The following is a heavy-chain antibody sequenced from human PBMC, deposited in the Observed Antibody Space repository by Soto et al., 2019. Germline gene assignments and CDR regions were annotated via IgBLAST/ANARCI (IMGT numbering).Heavy chain of an antibody. CDR3: ARDSCTNDRCYTHHFDV. CDR2: ISVYTGNT. Sequence: GASVKVSCKSSGYSFTSYGVSWVRQAPGQGLEWLGWISVYTGNTKQAQKFQDRVTLTTEASTNTAYMELRNLRSDDTAVYYCARDSCTNDRCYTHHFDVWGQGTKVTVSS. CDR1: GYSFTSYG. V-gene: IGHV1-18*04. D-gene: IGHD2-8*01. J-gene: IGHJ6*02.